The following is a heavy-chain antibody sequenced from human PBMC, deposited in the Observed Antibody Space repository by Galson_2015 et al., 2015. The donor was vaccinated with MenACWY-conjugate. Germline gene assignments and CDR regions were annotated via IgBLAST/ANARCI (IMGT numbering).Heavy chain of an antibody. CDR2: ISPIDSKT. CDR1: GYNFITYW. CDR3: VRHPPGGRGMDV. J-gene: IGHJ6*02. Sequence: QSGAEVKKPGESLKISCKASGYNFITYWIGWVRQVPGKGLEWVGLISPIDSKTRYSPAFEGRVTISADNSITTAYLQWSSLKASDTAMYYCVRHPPGGRGMDVWGQGATVTVSS. V-gene: IGHV5-51*01. D-gene: IGHD1-26*01.